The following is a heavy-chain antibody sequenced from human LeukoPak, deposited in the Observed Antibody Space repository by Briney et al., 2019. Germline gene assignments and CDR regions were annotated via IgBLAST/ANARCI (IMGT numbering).Heavy chain of an antibody. J-gene: IGHJ3*02. V-gene: IGHV3-23*01. D-gene: IGHD2-15*01. CDR2: ISGSGGST. CDR3: ATKDIVLVVAARAFDI. Sequence: PGGSLRLSCAASGFTFSSYAMSWVRQAPGKGLEWVSAISGSGGSTYYADSVKGRFTISRDNSKNTLYLQMNSLRAEDTAVYYCATKDIVLVVAARAFDIWGQGTMVTVSS. CDR1: GFTFSSYA.